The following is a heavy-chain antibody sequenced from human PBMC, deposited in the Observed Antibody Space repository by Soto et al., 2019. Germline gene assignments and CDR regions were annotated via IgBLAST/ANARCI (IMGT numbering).Heavy chain of an antibody. J-gene: IGHJ4*02. CDR2: INPNGGST. CDR3: ARSLLQGDF. Sequence: QVQLVQSGAEVKKPGASVKISCKASGYTFIHYYIHWVRQAPGQGLEWMAIINPNGGSTNYAQKFQGRVTATSDTSTTTVSMELNILESDDTAVYFCARSLLQGDFWGQGTLVTVSS. V-gene: IGHV1-46*01. D-gene: IGHD2-21*01. CDR1: GYTFIHYY.